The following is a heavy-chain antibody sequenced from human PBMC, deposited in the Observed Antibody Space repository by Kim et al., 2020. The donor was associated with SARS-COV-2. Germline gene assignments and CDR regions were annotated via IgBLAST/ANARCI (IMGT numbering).Heavy chain of an antibody. CDR1: GFTFSSYG. CDR2: IWYDGSNK. V-gene: IGHV3-33*06. J-gene: IGHJ4*02. D-gene: IGHD2-15*01. CDR3: AKAWQYCSGGSCGAVD. Sequence: GGSLRLSCAASGFTFSSYGMHWVRQAPGKGLEWVAVIWYDGSNKYYADSVKGRFTISRDNSKNTLYLQMNSLRAEDTAVYYCAKAWQYCSGGSCGAVDWGQGTLVTLSS.